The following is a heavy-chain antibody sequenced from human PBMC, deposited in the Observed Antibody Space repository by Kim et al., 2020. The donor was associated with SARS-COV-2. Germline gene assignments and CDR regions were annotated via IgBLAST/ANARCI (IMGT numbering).Heavy chain of an antibody. CDR3: ARASYYYGWFDP. J-gene: IGHJ5*02. D-gene: IGHD3-10*01. V-gene: IGHV1-46*03. Sequence: TYEQKFQRRVTMTGDTSTSTVYMELSSLGSEDTAVYYCARASYYYGWFDPWGQGTLVTVSS.